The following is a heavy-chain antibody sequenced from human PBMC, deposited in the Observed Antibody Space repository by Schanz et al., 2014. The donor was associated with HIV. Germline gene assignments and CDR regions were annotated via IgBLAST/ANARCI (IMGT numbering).Heavy chain of an antibody. D-gene: IGHD3-22*01. Sequence: QVQLQESGPGLVKPSQTLSLTCTVSGGSISSGDNYWSWIRQPPGKGLEWIGYIYYSGSTNYNPSLKSRVTISVDTAKNEVSLKLNSVTAADTAVYYCARDYYYDSRGPWYFDLWGRGTLVTVSS. CDR1: GGSISSGDNY. CDR3: ARDYYYDSRGPWYFDL. J-gene: IGHJ2*01. V-gene: IGHV4-30-4*01. CDR2: IYYSGST.